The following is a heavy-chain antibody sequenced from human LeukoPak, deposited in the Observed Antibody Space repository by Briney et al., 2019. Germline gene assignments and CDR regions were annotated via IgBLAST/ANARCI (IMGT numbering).Heavy chain of an antibody. CDR1: GGTFSSYA. D-gene: IGHD1-26*01. CDR3: ASDGRRGFDY. V-gene: IGHV1-69*13. CDR2: IIPIFGTA. Sequence: SVKVSCKASGGTFSSYAISWVRQAPGQGLEWMGGIIPIFGTANYAQKFQGRVTITADESTSTAYMELSSLRSGDTAVYYCASDGRRGFDYWGQGTLVTVSS. J-gene: IGHJ4*02.